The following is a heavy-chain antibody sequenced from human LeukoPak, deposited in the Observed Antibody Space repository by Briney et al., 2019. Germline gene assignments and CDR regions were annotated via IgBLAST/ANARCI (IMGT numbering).Heavy chain of an antibody. CDR2: ICPTSTSI. CDR1: GLTFSDYG. CDR3: VRLRRNSDRSYYYFYYDS. D-gene: IGHD3-10*01. J-gene: IGHJ5*01. V-gene: IGHV3-21*01. Sequence: GGSVRLSCVASGLTFSDYGINWVRRAPGKGLEWVSSICPTSTSILYADAVRGRFTISIDNAKSSLYLQMDSLRAEDTAVYYCVRLRRNSDRSYYYFYYDSWGQGILVTVST.